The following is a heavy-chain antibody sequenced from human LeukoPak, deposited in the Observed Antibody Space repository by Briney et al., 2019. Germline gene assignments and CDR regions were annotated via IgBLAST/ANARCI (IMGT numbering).Heavy chain of an antibody. J-gene: IGHJ4*02. V-gene: IGHV4-39*07. CDR3: ARGPSYYDSSGYYSVYDY. D-gene: IGHD3-22*01. CDR2: IYYSGST. Sequence: SETLSLTCTVSGGSISSSSYYWGWIRQPPGKGLEWIGSIYYSGSTYYNPSLKSRVTISVDTSKNQFSLKLSSVTAADTAVYYCARGPSYYDSSGYYSVYDYWGQGTLVTVSS. CDR1: GGSISSSSYY.